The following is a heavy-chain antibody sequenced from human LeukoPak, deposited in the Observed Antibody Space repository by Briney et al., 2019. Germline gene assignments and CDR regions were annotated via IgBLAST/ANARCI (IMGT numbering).Heavy chain of an antibody. J-gene: IGHJ4*02. Sequence: PGGSLRLSCAASGFTFSNAWMNWVRQAPGKGLEWVSSISSSSSYIYYSDSVKGRFTISRDNARNSLYLQMNSLRAEDTAVYYCARAAENYGGRFDSWGQGTLVTVSS. CDR2: ISSSSSYI. V-gene: IGHV3-21*01. D-gene: IGHD3-16*01. CDR3: ARAAENYGGRFDS. CDR1: GFTFSNAW.